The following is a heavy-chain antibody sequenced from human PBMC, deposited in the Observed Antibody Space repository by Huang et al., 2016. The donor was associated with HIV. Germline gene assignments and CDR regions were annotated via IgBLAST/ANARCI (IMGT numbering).Heavy chain of an antibody. CDR3: ARRFSSSSGYFDY. Sequence: VQLVQSGAEVKKPGESLKISCKGSGYSFSSYWIAWVLQMPGKGLEWMGIIFPDDPDTTYSPAFAGRVTISADESIGTAYLQWSSLKASDTAMYYCARRFSSSSGYFDYWGQGSLVTVSS. CDR1: GYSFSSYW. CDR2: IFPDDPDT. V-gene: IGHV5-51*01. D-gene: IGHD6-6*01. J-gene: IGHJ4*02.